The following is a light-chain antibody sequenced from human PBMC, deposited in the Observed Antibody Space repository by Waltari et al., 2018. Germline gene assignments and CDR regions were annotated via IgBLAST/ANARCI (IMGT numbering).Light chain of an antibody. CDR2: AAS. Sequence: DIQMTQSPSSMSSSVGVRVTITCRASQSVGRYLNWYQQIPGKAPKLLIYAASTLKNGVPSRFSGSGSGTDFTLTVSSLQPEDFATYYCQQSNNMPFTFAQGTRLEIK. CDR3: QQSNNMPFT. V-gene: IGKV1-39*01. J-gene: IGKJ5*01. CDR1: QSVGRY.